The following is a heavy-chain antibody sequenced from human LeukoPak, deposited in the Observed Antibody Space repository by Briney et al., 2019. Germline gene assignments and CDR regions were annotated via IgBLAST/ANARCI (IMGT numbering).Heavy chain of an antibody. J-gene: IGHJ6*02. CDR3: SRVSGNIQIWPQPFGDGMDV. CDR1: RFTFSSYV. V-gene: IGHV3-23*01. Sequence: GGSLRLSCAASRFTFSSYVMGWVRQAPGKGLECVSAISGSGRSTYYADSVKGRFTISREDSKNTLYLQMNILRAEDTAIYYCSRVSGNIQIWPQPFGDGMDVWGQGTTVTVSS. CDR2: ISGSGRST. D-gene: IGHD3-10*01.